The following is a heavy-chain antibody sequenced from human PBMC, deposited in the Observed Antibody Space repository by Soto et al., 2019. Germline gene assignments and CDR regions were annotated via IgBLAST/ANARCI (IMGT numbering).Heavy chain of an antibody. J-gene: IGHJ4*02. V-gene: IGHV3-48*02. CDR1: GYSFSSYG. Sequence: GGSLRLSCAASGYSFSSYGMNWVRQAPGKGLEWLSFIRSSGSPIYYADSVKGRFTISRDNAKNSLYLQMNSLRDEDTAVYYCARDSNEWLYSQPDYWGQGTLVTVSS. CDR2: IRSSGSPI. CDR3: ARDSNEWLYSQPDY. D-gene: IGHD3-3*01.